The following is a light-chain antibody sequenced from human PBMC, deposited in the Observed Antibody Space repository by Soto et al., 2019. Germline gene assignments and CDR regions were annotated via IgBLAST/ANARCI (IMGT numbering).Light chain of an antibody. CDR2: EVS. CDR3: SSYAGSNWV. V-gene: IGLV2-8*01. CDR1: SSDVGGYNY. Sequence: QSALTQPPSASGSPGQSVTISCTGTSSDVGGYNYVSWYQQHPGNAPKLMISEVSKRPSGVPDRFSGSKSGNTASLTVSGLQAEDEADYYCSSYAGSNWVFGGGTKLTVL. J-gene: IGLJ2*01.